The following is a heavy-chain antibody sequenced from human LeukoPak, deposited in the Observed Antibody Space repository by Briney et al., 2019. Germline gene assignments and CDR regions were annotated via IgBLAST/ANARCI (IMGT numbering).Heavy chain of an antibody. CDR2: INPSSGGT. J-gene: IGHJ4*02. CDR1: GYTFTAQY. Sequence: ASVKVSCKASGYTFTAQYMHWVRQAPGQGLEWMGRINPSSGGTNYVQKLQGRVTTTRDTSITTAYMELTSLRSDDTAVYYCASGTTERIDYWGQGTLVTVSS. CDR3: ASGTTERIDY. V-gene: IGHV1-2*06. D-gene: IGHD1-1*01.